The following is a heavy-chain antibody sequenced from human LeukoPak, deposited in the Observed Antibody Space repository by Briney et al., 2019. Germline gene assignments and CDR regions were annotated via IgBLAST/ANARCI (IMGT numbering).Heavy chain of an antibody. CDR1: GFTFSSYA. Sequence: GGSLRLSCAASGFTFSSYAMTWVRQAPGKGLEWVSAISGSGGSTYYADSVKGRFTISRDNSKNTLFLQMNSLRAEDTAVYYCARDRSTVTTWVDYWGQGTLVTVSS. V-gene: IGHV3-23*01. J-gene: IGHJ4*02. D-gene: IGHD4-17*01. CDR2: ISGSGGST. CDR3: ARDRSTVTTWVDY.